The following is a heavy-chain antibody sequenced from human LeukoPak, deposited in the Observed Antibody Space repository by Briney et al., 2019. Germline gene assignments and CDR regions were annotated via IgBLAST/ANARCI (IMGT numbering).Heavy chain of an antibody. CDR1: GFAFSNAW. J-gene: IGHJ3*02. V-gene: IGHV3-15*01. Sequence: GGSLRLSCAASGFAFSNAWMSWVRQAPGKGLEWVGRIKSKTDGGTTDYAAPVKGRFTISRDDSKNTLYLQMNSLKTEDTAVYYCTTYDILTGFDAFDIWGQGTMVTVSS. CDR2: IKSKTDGGTT. CDR3: TTYDILTGFDAFDI. D-gene: IGHD3-9*01.